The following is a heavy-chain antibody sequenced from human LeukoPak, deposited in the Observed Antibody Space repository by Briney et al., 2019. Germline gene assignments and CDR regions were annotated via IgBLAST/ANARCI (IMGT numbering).Heavy chain of an antibody. CDR1: GFTFSSYS. V-gene: IGHV3-21*01. CDR3: AREGIAGYYFDY. J-gene: IGHJ4*02. D-gene: IGHD6-13*01. Sequence: GGSLRLSCTASGFTFSSYSMNWVRQAPGKGLDWVSSISSSSNYIYYADSMKGRFTISRDNAKSSLYLQMNSLRAEHTAVYYCAREGIAGYYFDYWGQGTLITVSS. CDR2: ISSSSNYI.